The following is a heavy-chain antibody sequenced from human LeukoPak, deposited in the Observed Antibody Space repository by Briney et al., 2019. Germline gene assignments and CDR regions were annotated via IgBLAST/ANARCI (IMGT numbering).Heavy chain of an antibody. CDR2: ISVGGGYI. CDR3: AKIAVSGLWYFDL. V-gene: IGHV3-23*01. Sequence: PGGSLRLSCEATGFTFGSSPMSWVRQAPGKGLEWVSSISVGGGYIYYADSVRGRFTISRDNSKSTLYLQMNSLRAEDTAVYYCAKIAVSGLWYFDLWGRGTLVTVSS. D-gene: IGHD6-19*01. J-gene: IGHJ2*01. CDR1: GFTFGSSP.